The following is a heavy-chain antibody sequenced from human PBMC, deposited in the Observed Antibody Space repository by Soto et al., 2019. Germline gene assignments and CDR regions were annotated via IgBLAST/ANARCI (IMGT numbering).Heavy chain of an antibody. CDR1: GGSISSSSYY. CDR2: IYYSGST. J-gene: IGHJ6*02. D-gene: IGHD3-10*01. Sequence: SETLSLTCTVSGGSISSSSYYWGWIRQPPGKGLEWIGSIYYSGSTYYNPSLKSRATISVDTSKNQFSLKLSSVTAADTAVYYCAGYGSGSLYYYYYGMDVWGQGTTVTVSS. V-gene: IGHV4-39*01. CDR3: AGYGSGSLYYYYYGMDV.